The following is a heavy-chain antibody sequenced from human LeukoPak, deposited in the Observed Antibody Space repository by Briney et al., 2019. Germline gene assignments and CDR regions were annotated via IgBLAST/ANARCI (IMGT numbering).Heavy chain of an antibody. D-gene: IGHD4-23*01. CDR3: ARRAGGYSHPYDY. Sequence: GGSLRLSCAVSGFTVSGNYMSWVRQAPGKGLEWVSLIYSGGTTYYADSVKGRFTISRDNSKNTLYLQMNSLRPEDTAVYYCARRAGGYSHPYDYWGQGILVTVSS. V-gene: IGHV3-53*01. CDR1: GFTVSGNY. J-gene: IGHJ4*02. CDR2: IYSGGTT.